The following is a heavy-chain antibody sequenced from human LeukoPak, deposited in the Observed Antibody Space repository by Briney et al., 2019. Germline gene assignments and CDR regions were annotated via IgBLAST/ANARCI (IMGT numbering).Heavy chain of an antibody. J-gene: IGHJ4*02. CDR3: AAAEYSSSSGGY. CDR1: GFTFSSQS. V-gene: IGHV3-21*01. CDR2: ISSSSRDI. D-gene: IGHD6-6*01. Sequence: GGSLRLSCAASGFTFSSQSMDWVRQAPGKGLEWVSSISSSSRDIYYADSVKGRFTISRDNAKNSLYLQMNSLRVEDTAVYYCAAAEYSSSSGGYWGQGTLVTVSS.